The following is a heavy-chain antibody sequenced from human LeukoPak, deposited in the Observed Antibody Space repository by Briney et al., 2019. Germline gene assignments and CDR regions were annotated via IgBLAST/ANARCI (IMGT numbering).Heavy chain of an antibody. V-gene: IGHV1-2*06. CDR2: INPNGGRT. CDR1: GYTFTDYY. J-gene: IGHJ4*02. CDR3: ARGKRWLQLPDYFDY. D-gene: IGHD5-24*01. Sequence: ASVKVSCKASGYTFTDYYIHWVRQAPGQGLEWMGRINPNGGRTNYVQKFQGRVTMTRDTSISTAYMELNKLRSDDTAMYYCARGKRWLQLPDYFDYWGRETLVTVSS.